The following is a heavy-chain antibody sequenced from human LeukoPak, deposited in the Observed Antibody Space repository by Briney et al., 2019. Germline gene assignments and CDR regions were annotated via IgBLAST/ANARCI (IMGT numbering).Heavy chain of an antibody. CDR2: IKQDGSEK. J-gene: IGHJ4*02. Sequence: GGSLRLSCAASGFTFSSYWMSWVRQAPGKGLEWVANIKQDGSEKYYVDSVKGRFTISRDNAKNSLYLQMNSLRAEDTAVYYCARDPGDGENYFDYWGQGTLVTVSS. V-gene: IGHV3-7*01. D-gene: IGHD4-17*01. CDR1: GFTFSSYW. CDR3: ARDPGDGENYFDY.